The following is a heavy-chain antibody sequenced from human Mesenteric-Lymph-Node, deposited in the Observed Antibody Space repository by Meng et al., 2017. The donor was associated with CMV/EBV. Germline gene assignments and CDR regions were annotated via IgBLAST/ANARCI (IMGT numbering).Heavy chain of an antibody. J-gene: IGHJ4*02. CDR1: GFSFSDYW. D-gene: IGHD6-13*01. CDR3: ARHDTYSSPEDH. V-gene: IGHV3-74*03. CDR2: INSAGTYT. Sequence: GESLKISCAASGFSFSDYWMTWVRQAPGKGLEWVSRINSAGTYTTYADSVKGRFTISRDNAKNSLYLQMNSLRAEDTAVYYCARHDTYSSPEDHWGQGTLVTVSS.